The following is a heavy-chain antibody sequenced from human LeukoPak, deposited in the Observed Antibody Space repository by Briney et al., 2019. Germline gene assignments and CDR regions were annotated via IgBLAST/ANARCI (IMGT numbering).Heavy chain of an antibody. D-gene: IGHD2-2*01. CDR3: ARASPPYCSSTSCSDY. Sequence: GESLKISCKGSGYSFTSYWIGWVRQMPGKGLEWMGIIYPGDSDTRYSPSFQGQVTISADKSISTAYLQWSSLKASDTAMYYCARASPPYCSSTSCSDYWGQGTLVTVSS. J-gene: IGHJ4*02. V-gene: IGHV5-51*01. CDR1: GYSFTSYW. CDR2: IYPGDSDT.